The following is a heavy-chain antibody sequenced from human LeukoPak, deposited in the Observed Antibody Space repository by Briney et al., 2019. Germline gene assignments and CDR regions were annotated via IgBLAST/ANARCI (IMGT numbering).Heavy chain of an antibody. J-gene: IGHJ3*02. CDR2: IYYSGST. Sequence: SETLSLTCTVSGGSISSYYWSWIRQPPGKGLEWIGYIYYSGSTYYNPSLKSRVTISVDTSKNQFSLKLSSVTAADTAVYYCARDVAYSSSWYSSVDRGNAFDIWGQGTMVTVSS. CDR3: ARDVAYSSSWYSSVDRGNAFDI. CDR1: GGSISSYY. D-gene: IGHD6-13*01. V-gene: IGHV4-59*12.